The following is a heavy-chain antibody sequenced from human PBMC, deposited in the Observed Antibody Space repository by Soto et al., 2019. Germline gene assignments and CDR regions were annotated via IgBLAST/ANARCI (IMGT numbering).Heavy chain of an antibody. CDR3: AKDTSYYYDSSGYSVDGAFDI. CDR2: ISGSGGST. Sequence: GGALRLSSADSGFTVSSYAMSWVRQSPGKGLEWVSAISGSGGSTYYADSVKGRFTISRDNSKNTLYLQMNSLRAEDTAVYYCAKDTSYYYDSSGYSVDGAFDIWGQGTMVTVSS. D-gene: IGHD3-22*01. CDR1: GFTVSSYA. V-gene: IGHV3-23*01. J-gene: IGHJ3*02.